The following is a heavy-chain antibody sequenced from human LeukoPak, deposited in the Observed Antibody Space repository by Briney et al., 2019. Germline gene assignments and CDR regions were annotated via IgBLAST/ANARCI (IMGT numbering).Heavy chain of an antibody. J-gene: IGHJ4*02. CDR3: ARDVYRSSSFISDS. CDR2: TYTGGNS. Sequence: GGSLRLSCAASGFTVSSIHMVWVRQAPGKGLEWVSVTYTGGNSYYADSVKGRFIISRDISKNTLYLQMNSLRAEDSALYYCARDVYRSSSFISDSWGQGTLVTVSS. D-gene: IGHD6-6*01. CDR1: GFTVSSIH. V-gene: IGHV3-53*01.